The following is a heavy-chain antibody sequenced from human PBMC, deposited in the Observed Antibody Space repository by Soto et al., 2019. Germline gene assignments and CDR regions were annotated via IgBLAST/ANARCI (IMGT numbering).Heavy chain of an antibody. J-gene: IGHJ4*02. CDR1: GGSFSGYY. V-gene: IGHV4-34*01. D-gene: IGHD3-3*01. CDR3: ASEGPRYYDFWSGSHDY. Sequence: QVQLQQWGAGLLKPSETLSLTCAVYGGSFSGYYWSWIRQPPGKGLEWSGEIKHSGSTNYNPSLTSRATISVDTSKNQFSLKLRSVTAADTAVYYCASEGPRYYDFWSGSHDYWGQGTLVTVSS. CDR2: IKHSGST.